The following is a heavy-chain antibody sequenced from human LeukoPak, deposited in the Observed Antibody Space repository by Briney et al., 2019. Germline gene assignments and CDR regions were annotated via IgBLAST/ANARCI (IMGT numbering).Heavy chain of an antibody. D-gene: IGHD4/OR15-4a*01. Sequence: TGGSLRLSCAASGFTVSTNYMSWVRQAPGKGLEWVSVIYSGSTTYYADSVKGRFTISRDNSKNTPYLQMNSLRAEDTAVYYCARWGDYGSFDYWGQGTLVTVSS. CDR2: IYSGSTT. V-gene: IGHV3-53*01. CDR3: ARWGDYGSFDY. J-gene: IGHJ4*02. CDR1: GFTVSTNY.